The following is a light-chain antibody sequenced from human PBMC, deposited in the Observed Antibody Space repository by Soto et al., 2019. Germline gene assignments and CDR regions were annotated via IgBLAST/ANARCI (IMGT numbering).Light chain of an antibody. CDR2: AAS. V-gene: IGKV1-8*01. J-gene: IGKJ2*01. CDR1: QGISSY. CDR3: QQYYSYPMYT. Sequence: AIRMTQSPSSLSASTGDRVTITCRASQGISSYLAWYQQKPGKAPKLLIYAASTLQSGVPSRFSGSGSGTDFTLPISCLPSEDFATYYGQQYYSYPMYTFGKETKLEIK.